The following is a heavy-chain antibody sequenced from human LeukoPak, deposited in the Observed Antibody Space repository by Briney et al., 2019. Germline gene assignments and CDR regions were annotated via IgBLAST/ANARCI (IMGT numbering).Heavy chain of an antibody. CDR2: INPNSGGT. D-gene: IGHD3-22*01. V-gene: IGHV1-2*02. CDR3: AREVGHDSSGYYDYYYYMDV. Sequence: ASVKVSCKASGYTFTGYYMHWVRQAPGRGLEWTGWINPNSGGTNYAQKFQGRVTMTRDTSISTAYVELSRLRSDDTAVYYCAREVGHDSSGYYDYYYYMDVWGKGTTVTVSS. CDR1: GYTFTGYY. J-gene: IGHJ6*03.